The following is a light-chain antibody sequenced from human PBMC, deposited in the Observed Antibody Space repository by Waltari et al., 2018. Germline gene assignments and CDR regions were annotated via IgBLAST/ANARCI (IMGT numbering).Light chain of an antibody. V-gene: IGKV3-20*01. CDR2: GAS. J-gene: IGKJ2*01. CDR1: QSLDSTY. CDR3: QQYNKSPYT. Sequence: EIVLTQSPGTLSLSPGDRATLPCRASQSLDSTYLAWYQLQPGQAPRLLIYGASSRAAGIPERFSGSGSGTDFTLTISRLEPEDFAVYYCQQYNKSPYTFGQGTKLRIK.